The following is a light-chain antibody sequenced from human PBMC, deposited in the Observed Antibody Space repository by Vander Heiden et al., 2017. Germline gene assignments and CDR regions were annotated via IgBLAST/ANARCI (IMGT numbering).Light chain of an antibody. J-gene: IGKJ4*01. Sequence: DIQMTQSPSSLSASLGDRVTIICRASQSVSAYVAWYQQRPGRAPKLLIYDASKLEDGVPSRFSGTRSGTDFTLTITSLQPEDFATYYCQQTYNTPLTFGGGTKGQIK. CDR3: QQTYNTPLT. V-gene: IGKV1-39*01. CDR2: DAS. CDR1: QSVSAY.